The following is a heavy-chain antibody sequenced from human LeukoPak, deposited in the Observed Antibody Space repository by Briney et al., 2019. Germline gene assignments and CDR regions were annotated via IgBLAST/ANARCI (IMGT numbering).Heavy chain of an antibody. CDR1: GFTFSSYS. V-gene: IGHV3-21*01. Sequence: GGSLRLSCAASGFTFSSYSMNWVRQAPGKGLEWVSSISSSSSYVYYADSVKGRFTISRDNAKNSLYLQMNSLRAEDTAVYYCARDGSPVGATKLDYWGQGTLVTVSS. CDR3: ARDGSPVGATKLDY. J-gene: IGHJ4*02. CDR2: ISSSSSYV. D-gene: IGHD1-26*01.